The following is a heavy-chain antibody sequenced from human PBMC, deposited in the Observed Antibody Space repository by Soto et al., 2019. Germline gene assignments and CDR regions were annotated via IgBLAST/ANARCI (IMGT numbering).Heavy chain of an antibody. D-gene: IGHD6-19*01. CDR3: ARGRARKAVAGAYDY. V-gene: IGHV1-3*01. CDR1: GYTFTSYA. Sequence: QVQLVQSGAEVKKPGASVKVSCKASGYTFTSYAMHWVRQAPGQRLEWMGWINAGNGNTKYSQKFQGRVTITRDTSASTAYMELSSLRSEDTAVYYCARGRARKAVAGAYDYWGQGTLVTVSS. J-gene: IGHJ4*02. CDR2: INAGNGNT.